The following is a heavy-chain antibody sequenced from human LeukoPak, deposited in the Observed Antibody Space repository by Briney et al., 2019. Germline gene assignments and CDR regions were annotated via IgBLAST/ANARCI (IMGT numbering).Heavy chain of an antibody. CDR1: AYSISSGYY. CDR2: ISYTGNT. CDR3: ASRRAYHVYAY. D-gene: IGHD2-21*01. Sequence: PESLSLTCAVSAYSISSGYYWGLIRQPPGMRREGAAGISYTGNTSYNPSPKNRPTISVDASKNQFYLKLSSVTAADKAVYYCASRRAYHVYAYWGQATLVSVSS. J-gene: IGHJ4*02. V-gene: IGHV4-38-2*01.